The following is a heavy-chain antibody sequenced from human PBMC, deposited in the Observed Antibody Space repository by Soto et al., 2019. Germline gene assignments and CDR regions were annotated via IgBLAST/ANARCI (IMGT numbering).Heavy chain of an antibody. V-gene: IGHV4-39*01. CDR2: IYYTGST. CDR3: ARTHSHLYYGMDV. J-gene: IGHJ6*02. Sequence: SETLSLTGTVSGGSISTSSYYWGWIRQPPGKGLEWIGSIYYTGSTHYNPSLKSRVAISVDRSKNQFSLKLNSVTAADTAVYYCARTHSHLYYGMDVLGQGSTLTVSS. CDR1: GGSISTSSYY.